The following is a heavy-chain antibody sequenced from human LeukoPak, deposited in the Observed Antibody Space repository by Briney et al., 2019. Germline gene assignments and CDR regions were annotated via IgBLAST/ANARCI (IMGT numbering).Heavy chain of an antibody. V-gene: IGHV4-38-2*02. J-gene: IGHJ4*02. CDR3: AIETSRIIYF. CDR2: VYHNGNT. Sequence: PSETLSLTCTVSGYSISSGYYWGWIRQPPGKGLEWIAIVYHNGNTFYNPSLKSRDAISVDTSNNQFSLTLTSVTAADTAVYFCAIETSRIIYFWGQGMLVTVSS. CDR1: GYSISSGYY.